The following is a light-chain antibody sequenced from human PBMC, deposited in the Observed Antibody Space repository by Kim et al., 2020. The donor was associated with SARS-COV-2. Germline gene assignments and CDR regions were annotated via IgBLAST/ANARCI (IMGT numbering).Light chain of an antibody. V-gene: IGKV3-20*01. CDR2: GAS. CDR1: QSVTSSF. J-gene: IGKJ4*02. Sequence: SPGQRATLACRASQSVTSSFLAWYQQKPGQAPRVLIYGASSRATGIPDRFSGSGSGTDFTLTISRVEPEDFAVYYCQQYGNLPRTFGRGTKVDIK. CDR3: QQYGNLPRT.